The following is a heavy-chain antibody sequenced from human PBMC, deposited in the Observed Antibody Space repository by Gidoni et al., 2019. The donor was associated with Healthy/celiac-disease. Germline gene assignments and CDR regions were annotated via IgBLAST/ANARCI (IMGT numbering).Heavy chain of an antibody. J-gene: IGHJ6*02. D-gene: IGHD3-10*01. V-gene: IGHV3-30*18. CDR3: AKDRVPYGSGSYYGMDV. CDR2: ISYDGGNK. Sequence: QVQLVESGGGVVQSGRSLRLYWAASGFIFRSYGMHWVRQAPGKGLVWVAVISYDGGNKYYADSVKGRFTISRDNSKNTLYLQMNSLRAEDTAVYYCAKDRVPYGSGSYYGMDVWGQGTTVTVSS. CDR1: GFIFRSYG.